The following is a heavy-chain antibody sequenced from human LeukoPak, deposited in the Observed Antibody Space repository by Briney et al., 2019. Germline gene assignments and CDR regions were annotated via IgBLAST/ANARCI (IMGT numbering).Heavy chain of an antibody. CDR1: GYTFTTYG. D-gene: IGHD6-13*01. J-gene: IGHJ4*02. V-gene: IGHV1-18*01. Sequence: ASVKVSCQASGYTFTTYGISWVRQAPGHGLEWMGWISTFNGHTNYAQSRQDRVNMTTDTATNTVYMELSSLTLGDTAVYYCARTVPGYRTSWDYFDNWGQGTLVTVSS. CDR2: ISTFNGHT. CDR3: ARTVPGYRTSWDYFDN.